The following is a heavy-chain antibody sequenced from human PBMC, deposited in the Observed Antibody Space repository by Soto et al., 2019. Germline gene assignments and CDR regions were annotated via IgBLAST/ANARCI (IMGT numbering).Heavy chain of an antibody. J-gene: IGHJ5*02. CDR3: ARDPGSDFWSGVFDP. Sequence: PGGSLRLSCLASGFSFSTFAMHWGRQAPGGGPEWVASISSDGSKTYYTDSAKGRFTISRDNSKKTVYLQKKSMKSDDTAVYFCARDPGSDFWSGVFDPWGQGTMVTVSS. V-gene: IGHV3-30*04. CDR1: GFSFSTFA. CDR2: ISSDGSKT. D-gene: IGHD3-3*01.